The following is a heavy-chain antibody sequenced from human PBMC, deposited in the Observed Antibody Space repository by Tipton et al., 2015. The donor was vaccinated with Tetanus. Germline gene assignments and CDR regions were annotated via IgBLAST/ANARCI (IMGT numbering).Heavy chain of an antibody. V-gene: IGHV5-51*01. Sequence: VQLVQSGAEVKKPGESLTISCKGSGYTFTNYWIAWVRQTPGKGLEYLGLVYPDDSDTRYSPSFQGHVTLSADKSISTAYLQWSSLQASDTAMYYCARHSLRGCYDGQCYTSYYYYGMDVWGQGTTVTVSS. CDR1: GYTFTNYW. CDR2: VYPDDSDT. D-gene: IGHD2-8*01. J-gene: IGHJ6*02. CDR3: ARHSLRGCYDGQCYTSYYYYGMDV.